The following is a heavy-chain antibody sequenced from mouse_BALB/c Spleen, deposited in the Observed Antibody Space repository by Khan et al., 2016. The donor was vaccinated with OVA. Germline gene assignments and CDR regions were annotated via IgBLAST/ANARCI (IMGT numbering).Heavy chain of an antibody. CDR3: ARGDYGYLDY. CDR1: GYTLTSYY. CDR2: IYPVDGSS. V-gene: IGHV1S56*01. Sequence: QVQLQQSGPELVRPGASVKMSCKASGYTLTSYYIHWVKQRPGQGLEWIGWIYPVDGSSKYNEKFKGKSTLTADKSSSTSYIMLSSLTSEDSAIYFCARGDYGYLDYWGQDTTLTVSS. D-gene: IGHD1-1*01. J-gene: IGHJ2*01.